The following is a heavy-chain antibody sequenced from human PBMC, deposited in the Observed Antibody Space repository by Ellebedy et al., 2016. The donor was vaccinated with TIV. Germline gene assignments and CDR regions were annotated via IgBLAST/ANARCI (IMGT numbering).Heavy chain of an antibody. J-gene: IGHJ6*02. CDR2: IWFNGKLQ. CDR1: GFTFSQYH. Sequence: PGGSLRLSCAASGFTFSQYHMHWVRQAPGKGLEWVALIWFNGKLQYYTDSVKGRFTLSRDNSRSRLFLQMNNLRADDTGVYYCVREVAKGHGDMDVWGQGTTVVVSS. CDR3: VREVAKGHGDMDV. V-gene: IGHV3-33*01. D-gene: IGHD5-12*01.